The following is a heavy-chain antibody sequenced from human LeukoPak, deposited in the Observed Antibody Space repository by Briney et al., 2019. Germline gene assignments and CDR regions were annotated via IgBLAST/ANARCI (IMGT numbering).Heavy chain of an antibody. D-gene: IGHD6-13*01. V-gene: IGHV3-30*18. J-gene: IGHJ4*02. CDR3: AKAMYSSSWRHFDY. CDR2: ISYDGSNK. Sequence: GMXWXRQAXXXGXEWVAVISYDGSNKYYADSVKGRFTISRDNSKNTLYLQMNSLRAEDTAVYYCAKAMYSSSWRHFDYWGQGTLVTVSS.